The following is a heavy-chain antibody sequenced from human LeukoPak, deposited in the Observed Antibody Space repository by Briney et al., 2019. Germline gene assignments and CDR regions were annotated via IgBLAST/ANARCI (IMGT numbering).Heavy chain of an antibody. J-gene: IGHJ4*02. CDR1: GVTLSSYA. V-gene: IGHV3-23*01. CDR3: ARIGRSSANFDY. Sequence: GGSLRLSCTASGVTLSSYAMSWARQAPGKGLEWVSSISNSGGSMYYADSVKGRFTMSRDNSKNTLYLQMDSLRAEDTAVYYCARIGRSSANFDYWGQRALVTVSS. CDR2: ISNSGGSM. D-gene: IGHD6-25*01.